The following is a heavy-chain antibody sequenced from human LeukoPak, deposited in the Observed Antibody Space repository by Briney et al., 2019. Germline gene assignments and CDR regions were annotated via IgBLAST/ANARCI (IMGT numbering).Heavy chain of an antibody. Sequence: PGGSLRLSCSVPGFTFSNYAMHWVRQAPGKGLEYVSAITNDGGSTYYADSVKGRFTISRDNSKNTLYLQMSSLRGEDTAVYYCVKAYCRSTSCYYYYYGMDVWGKGTTVTVSS. D-gene: IGHD2-2*01. J-gene: IGHJ6*04. V-gene: IGHV3-64D*06. CDR1: GFTFSNYA. CDR2: ITNDGGST. CDR3: VKAYCRSTSCYYYYYGMDV.